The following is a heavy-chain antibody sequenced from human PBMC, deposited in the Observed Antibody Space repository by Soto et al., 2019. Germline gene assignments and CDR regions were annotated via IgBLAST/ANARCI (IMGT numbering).Heavy chain of an antibody. V-gene: IGHV1-69*13. Sequence: SVKVSCKASGGTFSSYAISWVRQAPGQGLEWMGGIIPIFGTASYAQKFQGRVTITADESTSTAYMELSSLRSEDTAVYYCASGRGYCSSTSCYYYGMDIWGQGTTVTVSS. D-gene: IGHD2-2*01. CDR1: GGTFSSYA. CDR3: ASGRGYCSSTSCYYYGMDI. CDR2: IIPIFGTA. J-gene: IGHJ6*02.